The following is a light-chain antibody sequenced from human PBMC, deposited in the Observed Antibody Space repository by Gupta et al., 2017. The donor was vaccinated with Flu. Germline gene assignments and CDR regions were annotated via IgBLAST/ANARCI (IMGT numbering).Light chain of an antibody. V-gene: IGLV4-69*01. CDR1: SGHSSYA. J-gene: IGLJ2*01. CDR2: LNSDGSH. Sequence: QLVLTQSPSASASLGASVKLTCTLSSGHSSYAIAWHQQQPEKGPRYLMKLNSDGSHSKGDAIPDRFSGSSSGAERYLTISSLQSEDEDDYYCQTWGTGMVFGGGTKLTVL. CDR3: QTWGTGMV.